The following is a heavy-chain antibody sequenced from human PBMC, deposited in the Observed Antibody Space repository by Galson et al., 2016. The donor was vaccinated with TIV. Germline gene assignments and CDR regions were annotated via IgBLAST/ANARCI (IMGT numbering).Heavy chain of an antibody. J-gene: IGHJ4*02. D-gene: IGHD1-26*01. Sequence: SVKVSCKASGYTFTSYYMHWVRQAPGQGLEWMGIINPSGGSTSYAQKFQGRVTMTRDKSTSTVYMELRSLRSDDTAIYYCAREGRGAAYPNNFDYWGQGTLVTVSS. V-gene: IGHV1-46*01. CDR2: INPSGGST. CDR3: AREGRGAAYPNNFDY. CDR1: GYTFTSYY.